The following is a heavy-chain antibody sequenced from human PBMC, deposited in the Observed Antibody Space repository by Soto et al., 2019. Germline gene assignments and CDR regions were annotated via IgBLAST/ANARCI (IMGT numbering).Heavy chain of an antibody. J-gene: IGHJ3*02. CDR3: AKVSLVAAADHVAFDI. D-gene: IGHD6-13*01. Sequence: QVQLVESGGGVVQPGRSLRLSCAASGFTFSSYGMHWVRQAPGKGLEWVAVISFDGSNKYYADSVKGRFTISRDNSKNTLYLQMNSLRAENTNVYYCAKVSLVAAADHVAFDIWGQGTMVNVSS. CDR1: GFTFSSYG. V-gene: IGHV3-30*18. CDR2: ISFDGSNK.